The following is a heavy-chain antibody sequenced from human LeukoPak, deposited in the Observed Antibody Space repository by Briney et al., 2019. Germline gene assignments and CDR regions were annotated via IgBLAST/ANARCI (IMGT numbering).Heavy chain of an antibody. J-gene: IGHJ6*03. CDR1: GGTFSSYA. CDR3: ARGPNADTAMAHYYYYMDV. Sequence: SVKVSCKASGGTFSSYAISWVRQAPGQGLEWMGGIIPIFGTANYAQKFQGRVTITADESTSTAYLELSSLRSEDTAVYCCARGPNADTAMAHYYYYMDVWGKGTTVTISS. D-gene: IGHD5-18*01. CDR2: IIPIFGTA. V-gene: IGHV1-69*13.